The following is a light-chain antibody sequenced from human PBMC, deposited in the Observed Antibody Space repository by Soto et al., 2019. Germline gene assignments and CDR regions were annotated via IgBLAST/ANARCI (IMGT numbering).Light chain of an antibody. V-gene: IGLV2-14*01. CDR2: DVS. CDR3: SSYTSSSTPVV. J-gene: IGLJ2*01. CDR1: SSDVGGYDY. Sequence: QSALTQPASVSGSPGQSITISCSGTSSDVGGYDYVSWYQQHPGKAPKLIIYDVSNRTSGVSDRFSGSKSGNSASLTISGLQAEDEADYYCSSYTSSSTPVVFGGGTQLTVL.